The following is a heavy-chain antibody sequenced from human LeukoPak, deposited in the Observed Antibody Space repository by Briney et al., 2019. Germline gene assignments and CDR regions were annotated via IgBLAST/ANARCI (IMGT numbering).Heavy chain of an antibody. D-gene: IGHD2-2*01. J-gene: IGHJ5*02. CDR1: GYTFTGYY. V-gene: IGHV1-2*02. CDR3: ARAQFSRLSPFDP. Sequence: ASVKVSFKASGYTFTGYYMHWVRQAPGQGLEWMGWINPNSGGTNYAQKFQGRVTMTRDTSISTAYMELSRLRSDDMAVYYCARAQFSRLSPFDPWGQGTLVTVSS. CDR2: INPNSGGT.